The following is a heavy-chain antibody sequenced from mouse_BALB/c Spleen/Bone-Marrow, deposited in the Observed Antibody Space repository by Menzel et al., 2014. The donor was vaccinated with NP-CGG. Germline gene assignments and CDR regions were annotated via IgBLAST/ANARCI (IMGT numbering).Heavy chain of an antibody. V-gene: IGHV1-4*01. CDR1: GYTFTSYT. CDR3: ARSRDFTTGFAY. D-gene: IGHD1-1*01. Sequence: QVQLQQSGAELARPGASVKMSCKASGYTFTSYTMNWVKQRPGQGLEWIGYINPSSGYTNYNQKFKDKATLTADKSSSTAYMQLSSLTSEDSAVYYCARSRDFTTGFAYWGQGTLVTVSA. J-gene: IGHJ3*01. CDR2: INPSSGYT.